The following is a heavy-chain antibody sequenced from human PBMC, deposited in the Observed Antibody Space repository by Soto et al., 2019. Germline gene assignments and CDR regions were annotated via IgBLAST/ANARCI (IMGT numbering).Heavy chain of an antibody. V-gene: IGHV1-3*01. CDR2: INVGNGNT. J-gene: IGHJ4*02. Sequence: GASVKLSCKASGYTFTDYAIHWVRQAPGQGLEWMGWINVGNGNTGYSRKFQGRVTNARDMSASTAYIEVTSLTSEDTAIYYCAREGAHYTPLDHWGQGTLVTVSS. CDR1: GYTFTDYA. D-gene: IGHD2-15*01. CDR3: AREGAHYTPLDH.